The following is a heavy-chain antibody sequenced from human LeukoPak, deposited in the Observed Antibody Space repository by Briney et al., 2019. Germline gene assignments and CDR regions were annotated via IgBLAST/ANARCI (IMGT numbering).Heavy chain of an antibody. D-gene: IGHD5-18*01. CDR2: INHSGST. J-gene: IGHJ1*01. V-gene: IGHV4-34*01. CDR1: GGSISSYY. CDR3: ARVGGYSYGLYFQH. Sequence: SETLSLTCTVSGGSISSYYWSWIRQPPGKGLEWIGEINHSGSTNYNPSLKSRVTISVDTSKNQFSLKLSSVTAADTAVYYCARVGGYSYGLYFQHWGQGTLVTVSS.